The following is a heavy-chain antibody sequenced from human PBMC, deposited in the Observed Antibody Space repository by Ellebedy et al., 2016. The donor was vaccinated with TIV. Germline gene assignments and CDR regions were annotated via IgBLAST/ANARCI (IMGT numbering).Heavy chain of an antibody. J-gene: IGHJ4*02. CDR1: GGSSSGYF. CDR3: ARGPYSSAPFDY. CDR2: INPSGTT. V-gene: IGHV4-34*01. D-gene: IGHD6-25*01. Sequence: MPSETLSLTCAVYGGSSSGYFWSWIRQPPGKGLEWIGEINPSGTTNYNPSPKSRVTISVDTSKNQFSLKLSSVTAADTAVYYCARGPYSSAPFDYWGQGTLVTVSS.